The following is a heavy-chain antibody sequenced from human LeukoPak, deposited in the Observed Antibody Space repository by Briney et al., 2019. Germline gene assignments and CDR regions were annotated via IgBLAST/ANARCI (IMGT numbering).Heavy chain of an antibody. Sequence: GASVKASCKASGYIYTNYGISWVRQAPGQGLEWMGWISAYNGNTNYVQKFQGRVTMTTDTSTTTAYMELRSLRSDDTAVYYCARDLDIVVVPVVSRHYGLDVWGQGTTVTVSS. V-gene: IGHV1-18*01. CDR2: ISAYNGNT. CDR1: GYIYTNYG. J-gene: IGHJ6*02. D-gene: IGHD2-2*01. CDR3: ARDLDIVVVPVVSRHYGLDV.